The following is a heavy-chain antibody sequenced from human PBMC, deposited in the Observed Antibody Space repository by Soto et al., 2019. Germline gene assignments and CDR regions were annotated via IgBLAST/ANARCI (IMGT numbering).Heavy chain of an antibody. CDR1: GYTFTSYA. CDR3: AKSATVPAAIAY. CDR2: INAGNGNT. J-gene: IGHJ4*02. V-gene: IGHV1-3*01. Sequence: GASVKVSCKASGYTFTSYAMHWVRQAPGQRLEWMGWINAGNGNTKYSQKFQGRVTITRDTSASTAYMELSSLRSEDTAVYDCAKSATVPAAIAYWGQGTLVTVSS. D-gene: IGHD2-2*02.